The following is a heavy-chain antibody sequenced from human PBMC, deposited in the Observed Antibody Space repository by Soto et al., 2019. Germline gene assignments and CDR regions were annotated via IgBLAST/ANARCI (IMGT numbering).Heavy chain of an antibody. CDR2: IYSDGSGA. CDR3: ATLNSFGSDY. CDR1: GFIFSNFW. Sequence: GGSLRLSCAASGFIFSNFWMHWVRQAPGKGLVWVSRIYSDGSGAMYADSVKGRFTISRDNAKSTLYLQMNSLRAEDTAVYYCATLNSFGSDYWGRGTLVTVSS. D-gene: IGHD5-18*01. V-gene: IGHV3-74*03. J-gene: IGHJ4*02.